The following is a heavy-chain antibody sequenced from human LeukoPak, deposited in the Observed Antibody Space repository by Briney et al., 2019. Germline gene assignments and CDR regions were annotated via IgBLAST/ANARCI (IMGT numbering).Heavy chain of an antibody. V-gene: IGHV1-69*04. J-gene: IGHJ5*01. CDR1: GGTFSSYA. CDR2: IIPILGIA. CDR3: ATMIGYSSGWFDY. D-gene: IGHD6-19*01. Sequence: GASVKVSCKAFGGTFSSYAISWVRQAPGQGLEWMGRIIPILGIANYAQKFQGRVTMTEDTSTDTAYMELSSLRSEDTAVYYCATMIGYSSGWFDYWGQGTLVTVSS.